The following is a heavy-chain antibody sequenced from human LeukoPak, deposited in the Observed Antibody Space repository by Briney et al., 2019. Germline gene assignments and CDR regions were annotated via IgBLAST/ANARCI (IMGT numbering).Heavy chain of an antibody. CDR3: ARELDELFDY. Sequence: SETLSLTCTVSGGSISSYFWGWIRQSPGKGLEWIASMFHSGSTYYNPSLKSRVTISVDTSKNQFSLKLSSVTAADTAVYYCARELDELFDYWGQGTLVTASS. CDR2: MFHSGST. J-gene: IGHJ4*02. D-gene: IGHD1-7*01. V-gene: IGHV4-39*07. CDR1: GGSISSYF.